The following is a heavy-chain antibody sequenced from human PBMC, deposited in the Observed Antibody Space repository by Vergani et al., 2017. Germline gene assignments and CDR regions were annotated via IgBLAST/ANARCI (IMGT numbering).Heavy chain of an antibody. D-gene: IGHD3-10*01. CDR2: IYYSGST. CDR3: ARDGGSIYGSGSYYIDY. CDR1: GGSIMAYY. Sequence: QVQLRESGPGLVKPSETLYLRCTVSGGSIMAYYWSWVRQSPGKGLEWIGYIYYSGSTYYNPSLKSRVTISVDTSKNQFSLKLSSVTAADTAVYYCARDGGSIYGSGSYYIDYWGQGTLVTVSS. V-gene: IGHV4-59*12. J-gene: IGHJ4*02.